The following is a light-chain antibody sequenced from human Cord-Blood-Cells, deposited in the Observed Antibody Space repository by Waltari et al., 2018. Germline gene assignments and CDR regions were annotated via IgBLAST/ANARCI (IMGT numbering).Light chain of an antibody. CDR3: QQCYSTPLF. CDR2: AAC. J-gene: IGKJ3*01. Sequence: DIQMTQSPYSLSASVGDRVTITCRASQSISSYLNWDQQKPGKAPKLLIYAACSLQSGVPSRFSGSGSGTDFTLTISSLQPEDFATYYCQQCYSTPLFFGPGTKVDIK. CDR1: QSISSY. V-gene: IGKV1-39*01.